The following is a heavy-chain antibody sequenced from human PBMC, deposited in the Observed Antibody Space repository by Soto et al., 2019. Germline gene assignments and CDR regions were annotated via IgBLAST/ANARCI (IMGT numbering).Heavy chain of an antibody. CDR1: GFTFTSYY. CDR3: ALRSTEGAYYYMDV. CDR2: INPAGGTT. D-gene: IGHD2-2*01. J-gene: IGHJ6*03. V-gene: IGHV1-46*03. Sequence: QVQLVQSGTEVKKPGASVKVSCKASGFTFTSYYMHWVRQAPGQGLEWMGIINPAGGTTTYAQSFQGRVTMTRDTSTSTVYKELSSLRSEDTAVYYCALRSTEGAYYYMDVWGKGSTVPVSS.